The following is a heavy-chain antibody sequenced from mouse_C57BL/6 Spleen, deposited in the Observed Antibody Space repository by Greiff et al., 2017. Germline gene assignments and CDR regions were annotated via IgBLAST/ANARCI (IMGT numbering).Heavy chain of an antibody. CDR3: ARWLLHYYAMDY. D-gene: IGHD2-3*01. CDR2: INPNNGGT. J-gene: IGHJ4*01. V-gene: IGHV1-22*01. Sequence: EVQLQQSGPELVKPGASVKMSCKASGYTFTDYNMHWVKQSHGKSLEWIGYINPNNGGTSYNQKFKGKATLTVNKSSSTSYMERLSLTSKDSAVYYGARWLLHYYAMDYWGQGTSVTVSS. CDR1: GYTFTDYN.